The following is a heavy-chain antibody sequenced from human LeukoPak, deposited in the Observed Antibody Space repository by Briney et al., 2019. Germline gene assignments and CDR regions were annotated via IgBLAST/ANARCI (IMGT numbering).Heavy chain of an antibody. CDR1: GYSISSGYY. D-gene: IGHD3-16*01. J-gene: IGHJ4*02. Sequence: SETLSLTCAVSGYSISSGYYWSWIRQPAGKGLEWIGRMYTSGSTNYNPSLKSRVTISADTSKNQFSLRLTSVTAADTAVYYCVREGYDYGDYWGQGTLVTVSP. CDR2: MYTSGST. V-gene: IGHV4-61*02. CDR3: VREGYDYGDY.